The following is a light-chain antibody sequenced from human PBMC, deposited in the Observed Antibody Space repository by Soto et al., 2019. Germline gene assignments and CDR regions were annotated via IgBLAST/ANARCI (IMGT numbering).Light chain of an antibody. J-gene: IGLJ2*01. CDR1: SSDVGAYNY. CDR2: EVS. V-gene: IGLV2-14*01. Sequence: QSVLTQPASVSGSPGQSITISCTGTSSDVGAYNYVSWYQQHPGKAPKLMIFEVSDRLSGVSNRFSGSKSGNTASLTISGLQAEDEADYYCSSYTSSNTLVFGGGTKLTVL. CDR3: SSYTSSNTLV.